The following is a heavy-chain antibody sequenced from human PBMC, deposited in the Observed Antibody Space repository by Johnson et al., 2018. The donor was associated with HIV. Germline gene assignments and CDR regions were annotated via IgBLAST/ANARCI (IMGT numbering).Heavy chain of an antibody. CDR3: AKDLRASIPTSSSAFDI. V-gene: IGHV3-30*04. J-gene: IGHJ3*02. CDR2: ISYDGSNK. CDR1: GFTFSSYA. Sequence: QMLLVESGGDVVQPGRSLRLSCAASGFTFSSYAMHWVRQAPGKGLEWVAVISYDGSNKYYADSVKGRFTISRDNSKNTLYLQMNSLRAEDTALYYCAKDLRASIPTSSSAFDIWGQGTMVTVSS. D-gene: IGHD2-2*02.